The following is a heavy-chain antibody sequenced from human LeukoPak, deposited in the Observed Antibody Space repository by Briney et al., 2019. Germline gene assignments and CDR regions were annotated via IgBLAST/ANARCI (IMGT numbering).Heavy chain of an antibody. J-gene: IGHJ4*02. CDR2: ISTSGSTL. D-gene: IGHD5-18*01. V-gene: IGHV3-48*04. CDR1: GFTFSSYS. Sequence: GGSLRLSCAASGFTFSSYSMNWVRQAPGKGLEWVSWISTSGSTLNYADSVKGRFTVSRDNARNSLYLQMNSLRAEDTAVYYCARDGPGYSFDHWGQGTLVTVSS. CDR3: ARDGPGYSFDH.